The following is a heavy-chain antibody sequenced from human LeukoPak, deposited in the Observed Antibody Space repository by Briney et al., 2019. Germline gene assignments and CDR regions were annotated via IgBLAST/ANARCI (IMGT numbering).Heavy chain of an antibody. CDR2: IYNNGRT. CDR1: GGSIRSDY. D-gene: IGHD2-21*01. J-gene: IGHJ4*02. V-gene: IGHV4-59*01. Sequence: SETLSLTCTVSGGSIRSDYWSWIRQPPGKGLEWIGYIYNNGRTNYNPSLKSRVTISVDTSKNQFSLKLSSVTAADTAVYYCARARIAYYFDYWGQGTLVTVSS. CDR3: ARARIAYYFDY.